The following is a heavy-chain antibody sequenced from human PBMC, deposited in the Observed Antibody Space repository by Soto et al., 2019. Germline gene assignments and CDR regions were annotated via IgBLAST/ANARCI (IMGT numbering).Heavy chain of an antibody. CDR2: IYSNGDT. Sequence: TLSLTCSVSSYSMNSGCYYWSWIRQHPGKGLEWIGYIYSNGDTYYNPSLKSRVTISVDTSKNQFSLNLTSVTAADTAVYYCARRGGSSSGYYYYAMDVWGQGTTVTVSS. D-gene: IGHD6-6*01. J-gene: IGHJ6*02. CDR3: ARRGGSSSGYYYYAMDV. CDR1: SYSMNSGCYY. V-gene: IGHV4-31*03.